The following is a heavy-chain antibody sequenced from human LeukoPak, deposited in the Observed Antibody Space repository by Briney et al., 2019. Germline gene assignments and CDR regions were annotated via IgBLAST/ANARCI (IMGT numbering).Heavy chain of an antibody. J-gene: IGHJ4*02. CDR2: ISSSSSYI. CDR3: ARWGSGWRVDY. CDR1: GFTFSSYS. D-gene: IGHD6-19*01. Sequence: GGSLRLSCAASGFTFSSYSMNWVRQAPGKGLEWVSSISSSSSYIYYADSVKGRFTISRDNAKNSLHLQMNSLRAEDTAVYYCARWGSGWRVDYWGQGTLVTVSS. V-gene: IGHV3-21*01.